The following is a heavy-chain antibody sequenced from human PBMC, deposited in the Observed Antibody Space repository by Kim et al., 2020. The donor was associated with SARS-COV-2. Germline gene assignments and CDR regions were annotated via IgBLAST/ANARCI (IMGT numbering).Heavy chain of an antibody. CDR2: IKLGNGYT. J-gene: IGHJ5*02. CDR3: ARAGVSNLNLFDP. Sequence: AAVKVSCKASGYTFSNYVMHWVRQAPGQGLEWMGWIKLGNGYTKYSRKFHGRVTMTWDTSASTAYMELSSLRSEDTAVYYCARAGVSNLNLFDPWGQGTL. D-gene: IGHD3-10*01. V-gene: IGHV1-3*01. CDR1: GYTFSNYV.